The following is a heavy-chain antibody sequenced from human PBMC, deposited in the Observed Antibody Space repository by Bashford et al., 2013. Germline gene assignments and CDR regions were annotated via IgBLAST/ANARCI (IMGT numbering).Heavy chain of an antibody. CDR3: VKDAINGDGVYNWFDA. V-gene: IGHV3-23*01. J-gene: IGHJ5*02. D-gene: IGHD2-8*01. Sequence: WSGQASREGGVEWVSVVGGGRDIYYADSVKGRFTGSRDNSKNTLFLQMNSLRADDTAIYYCVKDAINGDGVYNWFDAWGQGTLVTVSS. CDR2: VGGGRDI.